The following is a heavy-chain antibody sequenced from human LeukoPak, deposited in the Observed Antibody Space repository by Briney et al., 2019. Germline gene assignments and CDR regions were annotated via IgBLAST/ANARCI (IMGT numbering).Heavy chain of an antibody. D-gene: IGHD3-10*01. V-gene: IGHV3-30*18. J-gene: IGHJ3*02. Sequence: GGSLRLSCAASGFTFSSYGMHWVRQAPGKGLEWVAVISYDGSNKYYADSVKGRFTISRDNSKNTLYLQMNSLRAEDTAVYYCAKDSGFGSYGSGAFDIWGQGTMVTVSS. CDR1: GFTFSSYG. CDR2: ISYDGSNK. CDR3: AKDSGFGSYGSGAFDI.